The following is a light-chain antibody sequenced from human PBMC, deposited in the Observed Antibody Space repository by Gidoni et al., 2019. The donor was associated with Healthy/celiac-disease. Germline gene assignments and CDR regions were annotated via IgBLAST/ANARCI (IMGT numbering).Light chain of an antibody. CDR3: QQYYSTPPA. Sequence: DFVINQSPPPPACSLGEKATINCKSSQSVLYSSNNKNYLAWYQQKPGQPPKLLIYWASTRESGVPDRFSGSGSGTDFTLTISSLQAEDVAVYYCQQYYSTPPAFGQGTKVEIK. CDR1: QSVLYSSNNKNY. J-gene: IGKJ1*01. CDR2: WAS. V-gene: IGKV4-1*01.